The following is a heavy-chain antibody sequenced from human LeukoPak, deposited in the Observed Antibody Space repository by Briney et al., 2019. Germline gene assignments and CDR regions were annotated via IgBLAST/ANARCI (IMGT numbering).Heavy chain of an antibody. J-gene: IGHJ6*03. V-gene: IGHV3-30*04. CDR3: AKNGDRGAYCTGGTCYPYFYYYMDV. Sequence: PGRSLRLSCAASGFTFSTYAMHWVRQAPGKGLEWVAVIPYDGSNKYYADSVKGRFTISRENSKNTLSLQMNSLRAEDTAIYYCAKNGDRGAYCTGGTCYPYFYYYMDVWGKGTTVTI. CDR1: GFTFSTYA. D-gene: IGHD2-15*01. CDR2: IPYDGSNK.